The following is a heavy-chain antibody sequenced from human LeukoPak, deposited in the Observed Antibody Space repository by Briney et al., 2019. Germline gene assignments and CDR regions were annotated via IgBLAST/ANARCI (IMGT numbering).Heavy chain of an antibody. D-gene: IGHD3-9*01. J-gene: IGHJ6*03. CDR1: GFTVSSNY. CDR3: ARDLVDYYYMDV. CDR2: IYSGGST. Sequence: PGGSLRLSCAGSGFTVSSNYMSWVRQAPGKGLEWVSVIYSGGSTYYADSVKARFTISRDNSKNTLYLQMNSLRAEDTAVYYCARDLVDYYYMDVWGKGTTVTVSS. V-gene: IGHV3-53*01.